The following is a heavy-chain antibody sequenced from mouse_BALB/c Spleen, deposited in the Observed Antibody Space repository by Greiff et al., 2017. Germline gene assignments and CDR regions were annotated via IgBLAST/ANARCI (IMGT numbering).Heavy chain of an antibody. J-gene: IGHJ2*01. D-gene: IGHD1-1*01. CDR1: GFAFSSYD. CDR2: ISSGGGST. Sequence: DVKLVESGGGLVKPGGSLKLSCAASGFAFSSYDMSWVRQTPEKRLEWVAYISSGGGSTYYPDTVKGRFTISRDNAKNTLYLQMSSLKSEDTAMYYFARQGTTVVADFGYRGPGTTLPVPP. CDR3: ARQGTTVVADFGY. V-gene: IGHV5-12-1*01.